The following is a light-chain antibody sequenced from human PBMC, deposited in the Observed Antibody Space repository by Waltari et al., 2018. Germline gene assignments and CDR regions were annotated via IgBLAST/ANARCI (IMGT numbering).Light chain of an antibody. J-gene: IGLJ3*02. CDR2: EVT. CDR1: SSDVGGYNY. CDR3: SSYAGSNNYWV. Sequence: QSALTQPPSASGSPGQSVTISCTGTSSDVGGYNYVSWYQQYPGRAPKLMIYEVTKRPSGVPDRFSGSKSGNTASLTVSGLQADDEADYYCSSYAGSNNYWVFGGGTTLIVL. V-gene: IGLV2-8*01.